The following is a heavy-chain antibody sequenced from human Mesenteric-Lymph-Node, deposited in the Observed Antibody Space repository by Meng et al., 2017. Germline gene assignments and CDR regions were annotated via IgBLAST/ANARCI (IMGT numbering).Heavy chain of an antibody. D-gene: IGHD1-26*01. CDR3: ARGGRGWELLPSYFDY. Sequence: SETLSLTCTVSGGSISSSSHYWGWLRQPPGKGLEWIGYIYYSGSTNYNPSLKSRVTISVDTSKNQFSLKLSSVTAADTAVYCGARGGRGWELLPSYFDYWGQGTLVTVSS. J-gene: IGHJ4*02. CDR2: IYYSGST. V-gene: IGHV4-61*05. CDR1: GGSISSSSHY.